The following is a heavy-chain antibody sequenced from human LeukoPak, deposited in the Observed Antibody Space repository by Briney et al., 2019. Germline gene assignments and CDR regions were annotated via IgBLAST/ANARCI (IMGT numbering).Heavy chain of an antibody. CDR3: SRDRLGGLDL. V-gene: IGHV3-53*01. CDR2: IYGGGDT. D-gene: IGHD5-12*01. CDR1: GFTVTDNY. J-gene: IGHJ5*02. Sequence: GGSLRLSCAASGFTVTDNYMNWVRQSSGKGLEWVSVIYGGGDTNYADSVKGRFIISRDTSKNTVSLQMNSLRPEDTAVYYCSRDRLGGLDLWGQGTLVTVSS.